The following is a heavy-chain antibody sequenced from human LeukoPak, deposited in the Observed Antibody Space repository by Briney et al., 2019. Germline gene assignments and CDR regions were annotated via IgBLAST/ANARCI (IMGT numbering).Heavy chain of an antibody. Sequence: GGSLRLSCAASGFTFSSYGMHWVRQAPGKGLEWVAVISYDGSNKYYADSVKGRFTISRDNSKNTLYLQMNSLRAEDTAVYYCATTDIVGMAFDIWGQGTMVTVSS. D-gene: IGHD2-15*01. CDR3: ATTDIVGMAFDI. CDR2: ISYDGSNK. V-gene: IGHV3-30*03. CDR1: GFTFSSYG. J-gene: IGHJ3*02.